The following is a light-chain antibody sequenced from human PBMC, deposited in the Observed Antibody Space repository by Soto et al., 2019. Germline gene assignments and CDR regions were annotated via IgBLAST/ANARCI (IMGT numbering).Light chain of an antibody. CDR2: ANN. Sequence: QAVVAQPPSLSGAPGQRVTISCTRGGSNIGTGYDVHWYQHLPGTAPKLLIFANNNRPSGVPDRFSGSKSGTSASLAITGLQAEDEADYFCQSYDSSLSGYVFGTGTKVTVL. CDR1: GSNIGTGYD. J-gene: IGLJ1*01. V-gene: IGLV1-40*01. CDR3: QSYDSSLSGYV.